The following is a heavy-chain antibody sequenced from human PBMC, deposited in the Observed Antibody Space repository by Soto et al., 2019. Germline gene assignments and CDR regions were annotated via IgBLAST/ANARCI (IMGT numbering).Heavy chain of an antibody. CDR3: ARDLAWAFDS. V-gene: IGHV3-48*02. CDR1: GFTFSTFS. J-gene: IGHJ4*02. Sequence: EVQLVESGGGLVQTGGSLRLSCAASGFTFSTFSMNWVRQAPGKGLEWFSYIGGSGGSISYADSVKGRFTISRDNVKNTLYLQMSSLRDEDTAVYYCARDLAWAFDSWGQGALVTVSS. CDR2: IGGSGGSI. D-gene: IGHD1-26*01.